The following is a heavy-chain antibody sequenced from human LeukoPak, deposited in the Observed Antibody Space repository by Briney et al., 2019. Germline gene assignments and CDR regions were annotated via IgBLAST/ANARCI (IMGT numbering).Heavy chain of an antibody. CDR2: VNDGGTYT. V-gene: IGHV3-74*01. Sequence: PGGSLRLSCAGSGFAFSEYWMHWARQTPEKGLMWVSRVNDGGTYTAYADSVKGRFAVSRDNAENSLYLQMNSLRAEDTAVYYCARGGFCTGTSCSPSAPAPYYYYGTDVWGQGTTVTVSS. D-gene: IGHD2-2*01. J-gene: IGHJ6*02. CDR3: ARGGFCTGTSCSPSAPAPYYYYGTDV. CDR1: GFAFSEYW.